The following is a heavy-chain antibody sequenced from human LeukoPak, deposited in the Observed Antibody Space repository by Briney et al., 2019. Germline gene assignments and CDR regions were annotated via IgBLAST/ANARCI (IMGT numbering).Heavy chain of an antibody. J-gene: IGHJ4*02. CDR3: AKWISSSWYHHFDY. CDR2: ISDSGSST. D-gene: IGHD6-13*01. V-gene: IGHV3-23*01. CDR1: GFTFSSYA. Sequence: GGSLGLSCAASGFTFSSYAMSWVRQAPGKGLEWVSAISDSGSSTYYADSVKGRFTISRDNSKNTLYLQMNSQRAEDTAVYYCAKWISSSWYHHFDYWGQGTLVTVSS.